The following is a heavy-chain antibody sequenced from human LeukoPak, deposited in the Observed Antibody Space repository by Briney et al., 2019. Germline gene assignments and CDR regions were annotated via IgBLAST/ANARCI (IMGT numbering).Heavy chain of an antibody. J-gene: IGHJ6*03. CDR2: IIPIFGTA. D-gene: IGHD6-6*01. Sequence: SVKVSRKASGGTFSSYAISWVRQAPGQGLEWMGRIIPIFGTANYAQKFQGRVTITTDESTSTDYMQLSRLRPKDTAGYACARFGALFGSSSKYYYMDVWGKGTTVTVSS. CDR3: ARFGALFGSSSKYYYMDV. CDR1: GGTFSSYA. V-gene: IGHV1-69*05.